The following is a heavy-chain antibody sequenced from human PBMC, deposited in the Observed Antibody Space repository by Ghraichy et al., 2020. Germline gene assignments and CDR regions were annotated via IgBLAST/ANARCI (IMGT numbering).Heavy chain of an antibody. CDR3: ARKVSGSYYPEYFQH. J-gene: IGHJ1*01. V-gene: IGHV3-7*01. CDR2: IRQDGGET. CDR1: GFTFSASW. D-gene: IGHD1-26*01. Sequence: SCAASGFTFSASWMSWVRQAPGKGLEWVANIRQDGGETHYVDSVKGRFTISRDNAKNSVYLQMNNLRAEDTALYFCARKVSGSYYPEYFQHWGQGTLVTGSS.